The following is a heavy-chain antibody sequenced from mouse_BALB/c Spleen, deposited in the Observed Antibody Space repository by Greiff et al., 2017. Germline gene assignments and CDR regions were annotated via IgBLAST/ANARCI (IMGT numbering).Heavy chain of an antibody. J-gene: IGHJ2*01. CDR2: INPSTGYT. D-gene: IGHD2-14*01. Sequence: QVQLQQSGAELAKPGASVKMSCKASGYTFTSYWMHWVKQRPGQGLEWIGYINPSTGYTEYNQKFKDKATLTADKSSSTAYMQLSSLTSEDSAVYYCARKDRYDPYFDDWGQGTTLTVSS. CDR1: GYTFTSYW. CDR3: ARKDRYDPYFDD. V-gene: IGHV1-7*01.